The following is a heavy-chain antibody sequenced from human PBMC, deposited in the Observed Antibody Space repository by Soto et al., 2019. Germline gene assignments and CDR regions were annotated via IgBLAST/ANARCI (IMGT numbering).Heavy chain of an antibody. CDR1: GLIFSDYT. D-gene: IGHD6-13*01. Sequence: EVQLVESGGDLVQPGGSLRLSCAASGLIFSDYTMTWVRQAPGRGLEFVSHISSSGDAIFYAESVKGRFTVSRDNAKNSLYLQMNILRDDDTAVYFCARDHGGSTWFVGVYYFFGMDVWGQGTAVTVSS. CDR2: ISSSGDAI. V-gene: IGHV3-48*02. J-gene: IGHJ6*02. CDR3: ARDHGGSTWFVGVYYFFGMDV.